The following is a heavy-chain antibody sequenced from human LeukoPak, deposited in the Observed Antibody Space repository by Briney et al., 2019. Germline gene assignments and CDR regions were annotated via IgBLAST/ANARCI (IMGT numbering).Heavy chain of an antibody. CDR2: ISGSGGST. CDR3: AKDFWSGHPVGWFDP. V-gene: IGHV3-23*01. J-gene: IGHJ5*02. D-gene: IGHD3-3*01. Sequence: GGSLRLSCAASGFTFSSYAMSWVRPAPGKGLEWVSAISGSGGSTYYADSVKGRFTISRDNSKNTLYLQMNSLRAEDTAVYYCAKDFWSGHPVGWFDPWGQGTLVTVSS. CDR1: GFTFSSYA.